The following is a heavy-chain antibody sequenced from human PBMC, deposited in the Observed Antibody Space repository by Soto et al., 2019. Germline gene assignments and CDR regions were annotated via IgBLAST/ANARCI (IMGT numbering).Heavy chain of an antibody. CDR3: ARSRGGYFDY. V-gene: IGHV4-59*01. CDR1: GGSISSYY. D-gene: IGHD3-16*01. J-gene: IGHJ4*02. Sequence: SETLSLTCTVSGGSISSYYWSWIRQPPGKGLEWIGYIYYSGSTNYNPSLKSRVTISVGTSKNQFSLKLSSVTAADTAVYYCARSRGGYFDYWGQGTLVTVS. CDR2: IYYSGST.